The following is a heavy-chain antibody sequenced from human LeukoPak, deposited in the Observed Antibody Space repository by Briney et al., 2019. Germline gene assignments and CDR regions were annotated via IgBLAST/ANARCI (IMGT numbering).Heavy chain of an antibody. Sequence: PGESLKISCKGSGYSFTSYWIGWVRQMPGKGLEWMGIIYPGDSDTRYSPSFQGQVTISADKSISTAYLQWSSLKASDTAMYYCARLLSPILWFGEFSYGMDVWGQGTTVTVSS. V-gene: IGHV5-51*01. J-gene: IGHJ6*02. CDR3: ARLLSPILWFGEFSYGMDV. CDR2: IYPGDSDT. D-gene: IGHD3-10*01. CDR1: GYSFTSYW.